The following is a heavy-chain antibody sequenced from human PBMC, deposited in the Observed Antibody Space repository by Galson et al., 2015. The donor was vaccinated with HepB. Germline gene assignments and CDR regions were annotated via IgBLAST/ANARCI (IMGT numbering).Heavy chain of an antibody. CDR1: GFTFNSYA. D-gene: IGHD3-10*01. J-gene: IGHJ4*02. V-gene: IGHV3-23*01. CDR2: ISGSGGSI. CDR3: AKWPLPSGSYQARVFDH. Sequence: SLRLSCAASGFTFNSYAMSWVRQAPGKGLEWVSTISGSGGSIYYADSVKGRFTISSDNSKNTLYLQMNSLRAEDTAVYYCAKWPLPSGSYQARVFDHWGQGTLVTVSS.